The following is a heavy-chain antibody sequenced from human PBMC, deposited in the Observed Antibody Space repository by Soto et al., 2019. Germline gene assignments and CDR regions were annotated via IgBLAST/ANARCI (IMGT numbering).Heavy chain of an antibody. CDR1: GGTYSSYA. Sequence: SVKVSCKASGGTYSSYAISWVRQAPGQGLEWMGGIIPIFGTANYAQKFQGRVMITADESTSTAYMELSSVRSEDTAVYYCAREVGGAAAGDYYDYYGMDVWVQGTTVTVS. CDR3: AREVGGAAAGDYYDYYGMDV. J-gene: IGHJ6*02. D-gene: IGHD6-13*01. CDR2: IIPIFGTA. V-gene: IGHV1-69*13.